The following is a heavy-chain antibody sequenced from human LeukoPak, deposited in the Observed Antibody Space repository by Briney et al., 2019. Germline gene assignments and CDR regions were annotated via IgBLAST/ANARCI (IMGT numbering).Heavy chain of an antibody. CDR3: AGRAYNKVGSRYYYYGMDV. J-gene: IGHJ6*02. CDR1: GFTFSNYG. CDR2: ISGSGAST. D-gene: IGHD5-18*01. Sequence: GGSLRLSCAGSGFTFSNYGVSWLRQAPGEGLEWVSTISGSGASTYYADSVQGRFTVSRDNSKNTLFLQMNSLRAEDTAVYYCAGRAYNKVGSRYYYYGMDVWGQGTTVTVSS. V-gene: IGHV3-23*01.